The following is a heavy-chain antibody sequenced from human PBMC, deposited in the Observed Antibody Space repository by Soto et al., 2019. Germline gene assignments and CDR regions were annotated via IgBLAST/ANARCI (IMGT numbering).Heavy chain of an antibody. J-gene: IGHJ4*02. Sequence: GGSLRLSCSASGFTFSSYAMHWVRQAPGKGLEYLSIISSNGVNTYYADSVKDRFTISRDNSKNTVYLQMSSLSTEDTAVYYCVKGLSSRIVGGGNFDFWGQGTLVTVSS. CDR1: GFTFSSYA. D-gene: IGHD3-22*01. CDR2: ISSNGVNT. V-gene: IGHV3-64D*06. CDR3: VKGLSSRIVGGGNFDF.